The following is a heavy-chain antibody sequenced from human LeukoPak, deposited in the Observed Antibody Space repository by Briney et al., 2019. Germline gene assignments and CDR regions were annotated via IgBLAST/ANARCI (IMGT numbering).Heavy chain of an antibody. CDR3: ARQGRSDYFDY. Sequence: PSETLSLTCTVSGYSIRSGYYWGWIRQPPGKGLEWIGSIYHSGSTYYNPSLKSRVTISVDTSKNQFSLKLSSVTAADTAVYYCARQGRSDYFDYWGQGTLVTVSS. CDR1: GYSIRSGYY. J-gene: IGHJ4*02. D-gene: IGHD2-15*01. CDR2: IYHSGST. V-gene: IGHV4-38-2*02.